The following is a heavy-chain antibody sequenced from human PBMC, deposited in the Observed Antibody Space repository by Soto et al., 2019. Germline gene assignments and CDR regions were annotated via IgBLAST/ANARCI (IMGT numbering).Heavy chain of an antibody. CDR3: ASPIGDYDDAFDI. CDR2: INPNSGST. Sequence: QVQLVQSGAEVKKPGASVKVSCKASGYTFTGYYMHWVRQAPGQGLEWMGWINPNSGSTNYEQKFQGWVTMTRDTSIRTAYMELSRLRSDDTAVYYCASPIGDYDDAFDICGQGTRVTVAS. V-gene: IGHV1-2*04. CDR1: GYTFTGYY. J-gene: IGHJ3*02. D-gene: IGHD4-17*01.